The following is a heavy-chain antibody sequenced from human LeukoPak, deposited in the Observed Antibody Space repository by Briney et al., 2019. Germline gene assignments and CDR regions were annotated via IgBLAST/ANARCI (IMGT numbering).Heavy chain of an antibody. CDR2: IYHSGST. V-gene: IGHV4-4*02. J-gene: IGHJ3*02. Sequence: PSETLSLTCAVSGGSISSSNWWSWVRQPPGKGLEWIGEIYHSGSTNYNPSLKSRVTISVDKSKNQFSLKLSSVTAADTAVYYCARDKVAAAVINAFDIWGQGTMVTVSS. D-gene: IGHD6-13*01. CDR3: ARDKVAAAVINAFDI. CDR1: GGSISSSNW.